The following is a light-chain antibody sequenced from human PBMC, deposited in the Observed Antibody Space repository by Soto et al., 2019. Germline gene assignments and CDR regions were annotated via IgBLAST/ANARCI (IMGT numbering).Light chain of an antibody. V-gene: IGLV1-44*01. CDR1: SSNIGSHN. J-gene: IGLJ2*01. CDR3: STWDATLNALI. Sequence: QSGLTQPPSASGTPGQRVIISCSGSSSNIGSHNVVWYQHLPGAAPKFLMYSNNQRPSGVPDRFSGSKSGTSASLAISGLQSDDEADYYCSTWDATLNALIFGGGTKLTVL. CDR2: SNN.